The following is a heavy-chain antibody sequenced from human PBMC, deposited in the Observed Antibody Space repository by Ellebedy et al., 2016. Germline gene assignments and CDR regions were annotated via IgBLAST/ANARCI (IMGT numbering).Heavy chain of an antibody. CDR2: IYPGDSDT. D-gene: IGHD6-13*01. J-gene: IGHJ3*02. CDR3: ARPRIAAAADAFDI. V-gene: IGHV5-51*01. CDR1: GYSFTSYW. Sequence: KVSXXGSGYSFTSYWIGWVRQMPGKGLEWMGIIYPGDSDTRYSPSFQGQVTISADKSISTAYLQWSSLKASDTAMYYCARPRIAAAADAFDIWGQGTMVTVSS.